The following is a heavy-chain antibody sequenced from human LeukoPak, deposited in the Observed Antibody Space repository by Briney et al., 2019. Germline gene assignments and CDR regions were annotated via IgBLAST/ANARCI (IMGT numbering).Heavy chain of an antibody. CDR1: GGSISSSSYY. V-gene: IGHV4-39*01. D-gene: IGHD1-7*01. J-gene: IGHJ3*02. CDR2: IYCSGST. Sequence: SETLSLTCTVSGGSISSSSYYWGWIRQPPGKGLEWIGSIYCSGSTYYNPSLKSRVTISVDTSKNQFSLKLSSVTAANTAVYYCARLELRLGAFDIWGQGTMVTVSS. CDR3: ARLELRLGAFDI.